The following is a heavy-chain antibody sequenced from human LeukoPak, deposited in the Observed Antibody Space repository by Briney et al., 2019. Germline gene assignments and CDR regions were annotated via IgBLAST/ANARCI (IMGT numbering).Heavy chain of an antibody. CDR1: GGSISSGDYY. V-gene: IGHV4-31*02. CDR3: ARAPRHTNSWYYFDY. J-gene: IGHJ4*02. Sequence: SQTLSLTCTVSGGSISSGDYYWSWIRQHPGKGLEWIGYIYYSGDTYYNPSLKSRVTISMDASGNQFSLKLSSVTAADTAVYYCARAPRHTNSWYYFDYWGQGTLVSVSS. CDR2: IYYSGDT. D-gene: IGHD2-2*01.